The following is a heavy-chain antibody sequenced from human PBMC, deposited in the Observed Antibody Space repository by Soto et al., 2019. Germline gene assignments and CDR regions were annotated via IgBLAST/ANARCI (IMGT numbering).Heavy chain of an antibody. D-gene: IGHD4-17*01. V-gene: IGHV3-30*18. CDR2: ILYDGSKK. Sequence: PGGSLRLSCVAPGFTFSSYGMHWVRQAPGKGLEWVAVILYDGSKKYYADSVKGRFTISRDNSKNTLYLQMNSLRTEDTAVYYCAKDRGALRWSEEHYYFDYWGQGTLVTVSS. J-gene: IGHJ4*02. CDR1: GFTFSSYG. CDR3: AKDRGALRWSEEHYYFDY.